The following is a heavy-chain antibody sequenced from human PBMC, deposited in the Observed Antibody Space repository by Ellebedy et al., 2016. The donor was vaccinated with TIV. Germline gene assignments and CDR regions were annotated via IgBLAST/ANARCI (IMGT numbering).Heavy chain of an antibody. CDR1: GFTLSSYW. CDR2: IKQDGSEI. Sequence: PGGSLRLSCVASGFTLSSYWMSWVRQAQGKGLEWVANIKQDGSEIYYMDSVKGRFSISRDNAKNSLYLQMNSLRAEDTAVYFCARDLYSSEGMDVWGQGTTVTVSS. D-gene: IGHD6-19*01. V-gene: IGHV3-7*01. J-gene: IGHJ6*02. CDR3: ARDLYSSEGMDV.